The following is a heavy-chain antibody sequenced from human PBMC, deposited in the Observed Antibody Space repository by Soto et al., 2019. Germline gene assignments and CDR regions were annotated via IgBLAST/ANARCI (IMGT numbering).Heavy chain of an antibody. CDR3: ARDRGYSAYVDH. D-gene: IGHD5-12*01. CDR2: ISSTGKN. J-gene: IGHJ5*02. CDR1: GVSITSSHCF. V-gene: IGHV4-30-4*08. Sequence: VQLLESGPGLVEPSQTLSLTCNVSGVSITSSHCFWNWIRRHPEKGLEWLGYISSTGKNSFNPSLIGRLSMSLDTSTNHFSLRLTSVTVADTAVYYCARDRGYSAYVDHWGQGILVTVS.